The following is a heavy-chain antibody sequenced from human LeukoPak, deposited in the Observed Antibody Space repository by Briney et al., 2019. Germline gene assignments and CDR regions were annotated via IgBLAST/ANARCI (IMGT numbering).Heavy chain of an antibody. Sequence: GGSLRLSCVASGFTFSSFGMNWVPQAPGKGLEGVSYIGRGSSAIHYADSVKGRFTIFRDNAKNSLYLQMNSLRAEDTAVYYCARGGFYDPQGMDVWGQGTTVTVSS. CDR1: GFTFSSFG. J-gene: IGHJ6*02. V-gene: IGHV3-48*01. D-gene: IGHD2/OR15-2a*01. CDR2: IGRGSSAI. CDR3: ARGGFYDPQGMDV.